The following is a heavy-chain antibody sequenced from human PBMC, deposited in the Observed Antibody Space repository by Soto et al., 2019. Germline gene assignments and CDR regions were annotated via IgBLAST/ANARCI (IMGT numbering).Heavy chain of an antibody. D-gene: IGHD3-10*01. CDR2: ISYDGSNK. Sequence: GGSLRLSCAASGFTFSSYAMNWVRQAPGKGLEWVAVISYDGSNKYYADSVKGRFTISRDNSKNTLYLQMNSLRAEDTAVYYCAKYRDLWFGELHYYYYGMDVWGQGTTVTVSS. V-gene: IGHV3-30-3*02. J-gene: IGHJ6*02. CDR1: GFTFSSYA. CDR3: AKYRDLWFGELHYYYYGMDV.